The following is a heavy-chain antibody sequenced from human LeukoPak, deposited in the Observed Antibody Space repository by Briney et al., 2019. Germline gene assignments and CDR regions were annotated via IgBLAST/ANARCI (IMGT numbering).Heavy chain of an antibody. D-gene: IGHD3-22*01. CDR3: ASRGFSITMIDGETPFDY. CDR1: GFTFSSYW. J-gene: IGHJ4*02. V-gene: IGHV3-7*01. CDR2: IKQDGSEK. Sequence: GGTLRLSCAASGFTFSSYWMSWVRQAPGKGLEWVANIKQDGSEKYYVDSVKGRFTISRDNAKNSLYLQMNSLRAEDTAVYYCASRGFSITMIDGETPFDYWGQGTLVTVSS.